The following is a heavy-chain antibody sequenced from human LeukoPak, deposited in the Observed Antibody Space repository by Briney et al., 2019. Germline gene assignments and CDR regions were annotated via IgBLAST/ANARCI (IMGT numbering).Heavy chain of an antibody. CDR1: GGSISSYY. CDR2: IYYSGST. Sequence: PSETLSLTCAVSGGSISSYYWSWIRQPPGKGLEWIGYIYYSGSTNYNPSLKSRVTISVDTSKNQFSLKLSSVTAADTAVYYCARRRMVRGVGNNWFDPWGQGTLVTVSS. D-gene: IGHD3-10*01. J-gene: IGHJ5*02. CDR3: ARRRMVRGVGNNWFDP. V-gene: IGHV4-59*08.